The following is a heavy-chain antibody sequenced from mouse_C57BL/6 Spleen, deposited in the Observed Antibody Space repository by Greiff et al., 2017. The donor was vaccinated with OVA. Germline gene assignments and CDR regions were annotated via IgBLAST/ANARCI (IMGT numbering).Heavy chain of an antibody. CDR3: AREGGRDGWFAY. Sequence: QVQLQQSGPELVKPGASVKISCKASGYAFSSSWMNWVKQRPGKGLEWIGRIYPGDGDTNYNGKFKGKATLTADKSSSTAYMQLSSLTSEDSAVYFCAREGGRDGWFAYWGQGTLVTVSA. J-gene: IGHJ3*01. D-gene: IGHD2-13*01. V-gene: IGHV1-82*01. CDR1: GYAFSSSW. CDR2: IYPGDGDT.